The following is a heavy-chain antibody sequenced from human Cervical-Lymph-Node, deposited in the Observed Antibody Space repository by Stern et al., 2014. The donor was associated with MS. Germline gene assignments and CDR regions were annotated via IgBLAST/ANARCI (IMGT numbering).Heavy chain of an antibody. V-gene: IGHV3-30-3*01. D-gene: IGHD6-25*01. J-gene: IGHJ4*02. CDR1: GFTFGRHS. CDR3: ARPAAARYFDY. CDR2: ISYDGSSQ. Sequence: VQLVESGGGVVQPGRSLRLSCATSGFTFGRHSMHWVRQAPGKGLEWVAIISYDGSSQHYADSVEGRFTIPRDNSNNTLYLQMNSLRVEDTAMYYCARPAAARYFDYWGQGSQVTVPS.